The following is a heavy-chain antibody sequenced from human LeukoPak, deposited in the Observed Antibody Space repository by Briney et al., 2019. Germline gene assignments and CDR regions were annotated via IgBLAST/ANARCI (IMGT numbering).Heavy chain of an antibody. CDR1: GGTFSSYA. D-gene: IGHD3-10*01. V-gene: IGHV1-69*05. CDR2: IIPIFGTA. CDR3: ARDGEATMVRFDI. J-gene: IGHJ3*02. Sequence: SVKVSCKASGGTFSSYAISWVRQAPGQGLEWMGGIIPIFGTANYAQKFQGRVTITTDESTSAAYMELSSLRSEDTAVYYCARDGEATMVRFDIWGQGTMVTVSS.